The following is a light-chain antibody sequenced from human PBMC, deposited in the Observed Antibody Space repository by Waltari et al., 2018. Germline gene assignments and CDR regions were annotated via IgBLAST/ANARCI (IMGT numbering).Light chain of an antibody. V-gene: IGLV4-69*01. CDR3: QTWGMNIQV. CDR1: GEYSAYT. CDR2: VNSDGSH. Sequence: QLVLTQSPSASASLGASVKLTCTLTGEYSAYTIAWHQLQPEKGPRYLMNVNSDGSHDKADWSPERCSGSGAGAERYLIISRLQSDDEADYFCQTWGMNIQVFGGGTRLTVL. J-gene: IGLJ3*02.